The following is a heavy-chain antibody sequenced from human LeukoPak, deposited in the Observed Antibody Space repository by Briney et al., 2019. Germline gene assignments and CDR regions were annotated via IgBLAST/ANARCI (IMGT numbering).Heavy chain of an antibody. CDR3: ASAPGDFWSGHPDYFDY. V-gene: IGHV4-38-2*01. CDR2: IYHSGST. J-gene: IGHJ4*02. D-gene: IGHD3-3*01. Sequence: SETLSLNCAVSGYSISSGYYWGWIRQPPGKGLEWIGSIYHSGSTYYNPSLKSRVTISVDTSKNQFSLKLSSVTAADTAVYYCASAPGDFWSGHPDYFDYWGQGTLVTVSS. CDR1: GYSISSGYY.